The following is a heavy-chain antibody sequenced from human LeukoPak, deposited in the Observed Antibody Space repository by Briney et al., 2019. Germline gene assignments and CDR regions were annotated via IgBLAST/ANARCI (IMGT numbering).Heavy chain of an antibody. V-gene: IGHV3-43D*03. J-gene: IGHJ6*03. D-gene: IGHD1-14*01. Sequence: PGGSLRLSCAASGFTFDDYAMHWVRQAPGKGLEWVSLISWDGGSTYYADSVKGRFTIPRDNSKNSLYLQMNSLRAEDTALYYCAKNRGNYYYYMDVWGKGTTVTVSS. CDR2: ISWDGGST. CDR1: GFTFDDYA. CDR3: AKNRGNYYYYMDV.